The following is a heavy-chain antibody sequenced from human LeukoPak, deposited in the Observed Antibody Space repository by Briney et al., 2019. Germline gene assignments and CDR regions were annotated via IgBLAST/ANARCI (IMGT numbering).Heavy chain of an antibody. CDR3: ARHAGSAAKGTTWFDP. D-gene: IGHD1-1*01. V-gene: IGHV5-51*01. J-gene: IGHJ5*02. Sequence: GESLKISCKGSGYSFTSYWIGWVRQMPGKGLGWMGIIYPGDSDTRYSPSFQGQVTISADKSISTAYLQWSSLKASDTAMYYCARHAGSAAKGTTWFDPWGQGTLVTVSS. CDR1: GYSFTSYW. CDR2: IYPGDSDT.